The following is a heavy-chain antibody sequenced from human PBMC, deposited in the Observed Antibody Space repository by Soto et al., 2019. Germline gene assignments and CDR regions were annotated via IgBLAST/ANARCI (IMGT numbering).Heavy chain of an antibody. V-gene: IGHV1-18*01. CDR2: ISAYNGNT. CDR3: ARDIFSIVGVPAAIREEEIFDY. CDR1: GYTFTSYG. J-gene: IGHJ4*02. D-gene: IGHD2-2*01. Sequence: ASVKVSCKASGYTFTSYGISWVRQAPGQGLEWMGWISAYNGNTNYAQKLQGRVTMTTDTSTSTAYMELRSLRSDDTAVYYCARDIFSIVGVPAAIREEEIFDYWGQGTLVTVSS.